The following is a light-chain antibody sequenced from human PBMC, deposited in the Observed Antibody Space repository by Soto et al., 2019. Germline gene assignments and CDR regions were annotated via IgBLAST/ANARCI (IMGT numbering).Light chain of an antibody. V-gene: IGKV3-20*01. CDR3: QQYDTSPPLT. J-gene: IGKJ4*01. Sequence: IVLTQSPGTLSLSPGDRATLSCRASQRVSSNYLGWYQQKPGQAPSLLLYGASSMAIGIPDRFSGSGSGTDFTLTISRLEPEDFAVYYCQQYDTSPPLTFGGGTKVEIK. CDR2: GAS. CDR1: QRVSSNY.